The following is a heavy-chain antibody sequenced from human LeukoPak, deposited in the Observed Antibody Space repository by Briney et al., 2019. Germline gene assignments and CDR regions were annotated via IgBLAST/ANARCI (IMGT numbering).Heavy chain of an antibody. CDR3: ARGWEVPDFWSGPLYYYYGMDV. CDR1: GGTFSSYD. Sequence: AASVKVSCKASGGTFSSYDISWVRQAPGQGLEWMGGIIPIFGTANYAQKFQGRVTITADESTSTAYMELSSLRSEDTAVYYCARGWEVPDFWSGPLYYYYGMDVWGQGTTVTVSS. D-gene: IGHD3-3*01. V-gene: IGHV1-69*01. CDR2: IIPIFGTA. J-gene: IGHJ6*02.